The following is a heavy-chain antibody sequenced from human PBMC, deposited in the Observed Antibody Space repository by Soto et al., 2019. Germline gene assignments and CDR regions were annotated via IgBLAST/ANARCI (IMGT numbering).Heavy chain of an antibody. CDR2: ISYDGSNK. V-gene: IGHV3-30*18. J-gene: IGHJ6*02. Sequence: GGSLRLSCAASGFTFSSYGMHWVRQAPGKGLEWVAVISYDGSNKYYADSVKGRFTISRDNSKNTLYLQMNSLRAEDTAVYYCAKGDNVIFGVVITSYYYYYGMDVWGQGTTVTVS. CDR3: AKGDNVIFGVVITSYYYYYGMDV. D-gene: IGHD3-3*01. CDR1: GFTFSSYG.